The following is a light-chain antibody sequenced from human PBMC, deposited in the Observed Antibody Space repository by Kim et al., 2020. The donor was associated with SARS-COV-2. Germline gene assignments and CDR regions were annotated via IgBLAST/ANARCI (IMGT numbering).Light chain of an antibody. J-gene: IGKJ2*01. CDR3: QQYNNWPYT. V-gene: IGKV3-15*01. Sequence: SVSPGERATHSCRASQIVSSNLAWYQQKPGQAPRLLIFSASTRATGIPARFSGSGSGTEFTLTISSLQSEDFAVYYCQQYNNWPYTFGQGTKLEI. CDR2: SAS. CDR1: QIVSSN.